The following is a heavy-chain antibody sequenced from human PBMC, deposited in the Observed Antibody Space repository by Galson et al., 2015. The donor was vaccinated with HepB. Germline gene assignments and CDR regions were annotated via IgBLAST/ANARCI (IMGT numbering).Heavy chain of an antibody. D-gene: IGHD6-13*01. CDR1: GFTFSSYG. J-gene: IGHJ4*02. Sequence: SLRLSCAASGFTFSSYGMHWVRQAPGKGLEWVAVISYDGSNKYYADSVKGRFTISRDNSKNTLYLQMNSLRAEDTAVYYCAKDPSVAAAGGADYWGQGTLVTVSS. CDR2: ISYDGSNK. CDR3: AKDPSVAAAGGADY. V-gene: IGHV3-30*18.